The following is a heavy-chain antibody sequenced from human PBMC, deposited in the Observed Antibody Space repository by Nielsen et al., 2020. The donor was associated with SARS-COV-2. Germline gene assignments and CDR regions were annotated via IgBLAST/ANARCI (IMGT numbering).Heavy chain of an antibody. V-gene: IGHV3-7*01. CDR3: ARDDSLHYDFWSGYSGMDV. D-gene: IGHD3-3*01. J-gene: IGHJ6*02. Sequence: GGSLRLSCAASGFTFSSYWMSWVRQAPGKGLEWVANIKQDGSEKYYVDSVKGRFTISRDNAKNSLYLQMNSLRAEDTAVYYCARDDSLHYDFWSGYSGMDVWGQGTTVTVSS. CDR1: GFTFSSYW. CDR2: IKQDGSEK.